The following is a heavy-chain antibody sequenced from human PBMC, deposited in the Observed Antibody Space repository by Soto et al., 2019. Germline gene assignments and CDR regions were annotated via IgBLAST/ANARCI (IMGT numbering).Heavy chain of an antibody. CDR1: GFTFSSYG. J-gene: IGHJ6*02. Sequence: PGGSLRLSCAASGFTFSSYGMHWVRQAPGKGLEWVAVISYDGSNKYYADYVKGRFTISRDSSKNTLYLQMNSLRAEDTAVYYCAKEGMYYDILTGYSPAPHYYYYGMDVWGQGTTVTVSS. CDR2: ISYDGSNK. D-gene: IGHD3-9*01. CDR3: AKEGMYYDILTGYSPAPHYYYYGMDV. V-gene: IGHV3-30*18.